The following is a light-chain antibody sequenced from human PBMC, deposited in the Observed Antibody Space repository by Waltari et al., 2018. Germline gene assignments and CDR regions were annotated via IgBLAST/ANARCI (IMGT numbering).Light chain of an antibody. CDR2: DTN. J-gene: IGLJ3*02. CDR3: VLSMGSGIWV. Sequence: QTVVTQEPSLSVTLTCGLTSGSVSTTYYPSWFQQAPGQAPRTLIFDTNTRSSGVPDRFSGSILDNKAALTITGAQADDESDYYCVLSMGSGIWVFGGGTKLTVL. CDR1: SGSVSTTYY. V-gene: IGLV8-61*01.